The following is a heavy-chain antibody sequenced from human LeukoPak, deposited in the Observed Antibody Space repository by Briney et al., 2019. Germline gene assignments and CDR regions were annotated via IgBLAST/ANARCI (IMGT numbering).Heavy chain of an antibody. Sequence: GGSLRLSCAASGFTFSSYAMTWARQAPGKGLEWVSGINWNGGSTGYADSVKGRFTISRDNAKNSLYLQMNSLRAEDTALYHCARAYGSGSYYEDYWGQGTLVTVSS. V-gene: IGHV3-20*01. CDR1: GFTFSSYA. CDR2: INWNGGST. D-gene: IGHD3-10*01. CDR3: ARAYGSGSYYEDY. J-gene: IGHJ4*02.